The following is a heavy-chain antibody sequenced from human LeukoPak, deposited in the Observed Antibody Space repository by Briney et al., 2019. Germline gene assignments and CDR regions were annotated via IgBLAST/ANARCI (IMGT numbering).Heavy chain of an antibody. V-gene: IGHV4-59*08. CDR1: GGSINNFS. CDR2: IYYSGDT. CDR3: ASRRDSFDY. J-gene: IGHJ4*02. Sequence: SETLSLTCTVSGGSINNFSWSWVRQPPGKGLEWIAYIYYSGDTNYNPSLKGRVTMSVDTSKNQFSLRLSSVTAADTAVYYCASRRDSFDYWGQGTLVTVSS.